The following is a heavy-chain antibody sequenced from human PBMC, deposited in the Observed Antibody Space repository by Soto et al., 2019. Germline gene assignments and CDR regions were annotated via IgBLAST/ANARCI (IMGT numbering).Heavy chain of an antibody. J-gene: IGHJ6*03. CDR3: AKHRGYYYYMDV. V-gene: IGHV3-23*01. D-gene: IGHD3-10*01. CDR1: GFTFSSYA. Sequence: GGSLRLSCAASGFTFSSYAMSWVRQAPGKGLEWVSAVSGSGGSTYYADSVKGRFTISRDNSKNTLYLQMNSLRAEDTAVYYCAKHRGYYYYMDVWGKGTTVTVSS. CDR2: VSGSGGST.